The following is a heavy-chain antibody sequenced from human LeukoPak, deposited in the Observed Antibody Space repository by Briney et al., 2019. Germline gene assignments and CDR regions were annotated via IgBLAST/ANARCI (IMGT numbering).Heavy chain of an antibody. J-gene: IGHJ4*02. CDR2: IYYSGST. Sequence: PSQTLSLTCTVSGGSISSGDYYWSWLRQPPGKGLEWIGYIYYSGSTYYNPSLKSRVTISVDTSKNQFSLKLSSVTAADTAVYYCARHLWSDYSRDYFDYWGQGTLVTVSS. D-gene: IGHD3-3*01. CDR1: GGSISSGDYY. V-gene: IGHV4-30-4*01. CDR3: ARHLWSDYSRDYFDY.